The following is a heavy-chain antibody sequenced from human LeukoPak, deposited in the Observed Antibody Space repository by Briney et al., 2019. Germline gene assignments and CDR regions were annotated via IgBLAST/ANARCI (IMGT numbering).Heavy chain of an antibody. CDR1: GYSISSGYY. V-gene: IGHV4-38-2*01. Sequence: PSETLSLTCAVSGYSISSGYYWAWIRQSPGQGLVWIGRIYHSGSTYYNPSLKRRVTISVETCKHQLPLKLSSVTAAHSAVYYCARQAGFDYWGQGTLVTVSS. CDR3: ARQAGFDY. CDR2: IYHSGST. J-gene: IGHJ4*02.